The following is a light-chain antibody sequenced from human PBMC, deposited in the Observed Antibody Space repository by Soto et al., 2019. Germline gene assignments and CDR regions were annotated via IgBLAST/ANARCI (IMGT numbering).Light chain of an antibody. CDR1: QSISSW. J-gene: IGKJ2*01. Sequence: DIQMTQSPSTLSASVGDRVTITCRASQSISSWLAWYQQKPGKAPKLLIYKASSLESGVPSRFRGSGSGTEFTLTISSLQPDHFATYYCQQYNSYPYTFGQGTKLEIK. CDR2: KAS. V-gene: IGKV1-5*03. CDR3: QQYNSYPYT.